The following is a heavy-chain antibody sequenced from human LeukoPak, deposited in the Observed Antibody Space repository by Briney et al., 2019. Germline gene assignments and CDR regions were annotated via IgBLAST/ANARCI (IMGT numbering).Heavy chain of an antibody. CDR1: GFSFRHFL. CDR2: IDSDGSST. CDR3: ARVGSGLRAFDL. V-gene: IGHV3-74*01. Sequence: GGSLRLSRAASGFSFRHFLMHWVRQAPGKGLVWVSRIDSDGSSTSYVDSVKGRFTISRDNAKNTLYLQMHSLRAEDTSVYYCARVGSGLRAFDLWGQGTMVTVSS. J-gene: IGHJ3*01. D-gene: IGHD3-10*01.